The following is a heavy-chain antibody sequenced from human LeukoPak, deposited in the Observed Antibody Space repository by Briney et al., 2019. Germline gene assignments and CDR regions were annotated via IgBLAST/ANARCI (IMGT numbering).Heavy chain of an antibody. D-gene: IGHD3-22*01. J-gene: IGHJ4*02. Sequence: SVKVSCKGSGGTFISYAISGVRQAPGQGGERRGGIIAIFGTAKYVQKFQGRDTITTDEYTSTAYMELSSLRSEDTAVYYCAREGSSGYYYDWGQGTLVTVSS. CDR2: IIAIFGTA. V-gene: IGHV1-69*05. CDR1: GGTFISYA. CDR3: AREGSSGYYYD.